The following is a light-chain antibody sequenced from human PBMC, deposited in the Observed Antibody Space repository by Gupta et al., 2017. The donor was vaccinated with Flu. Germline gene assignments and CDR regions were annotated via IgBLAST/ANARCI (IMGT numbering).Light chain of an antibody. V-gene: IGKV3-11*01. CDR2: DSS. Sequence: EVVLAQSPGTLSLSPGERATLSCRASQSLDTYIAWYQQKPGKAPRLLIYDSSKRDPGIPARFSGSGCGTDFTLTISSREPEDFAVYYCQQRSNWPPITFGGGTRVEIK. J-gene: IGKJ4*01. CDR3: QQRSNWPPIT. CDR1: QSLDTY.